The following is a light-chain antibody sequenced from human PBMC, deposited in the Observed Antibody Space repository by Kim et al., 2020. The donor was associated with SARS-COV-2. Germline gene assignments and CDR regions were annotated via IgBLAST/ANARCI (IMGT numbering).Light chain of an antibody. CDR3: QQYADLPWT. CDR1: QYINKY. Sequence: DIQMTQSPSSLSASVGDRVTITCQASQYINKYVNWYQQKPGKAPKLLIYGASDLETGVPSRFSGSASGTDFTFTITSLQPEDIATYYCQQYADLPWTFGQGTKVDIK. J-gene: IGKJ1*01. CDR2: GAS. V-gene: IGKV1-33*01.